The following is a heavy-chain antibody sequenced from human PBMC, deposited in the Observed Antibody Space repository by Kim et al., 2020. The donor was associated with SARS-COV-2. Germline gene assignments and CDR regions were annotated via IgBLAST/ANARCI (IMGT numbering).Heavy chain of an antibody. CDR2: INPNSGGT. J-gene: IGHJ6*02. CDR3: ARGGQDFGVVIRNYYYYGMDV. CDR1: GYTFTGYY. D-gene: IGHD3-3*01. Sequence: ASVKVSCKASGYTFTGYYMHWVRQAPGQGLEWMGWINPNSGGTNYAQKFQGRVTMTRDTSISTAYMELSRLRSDDTAVYYCARGGQDFGVVIRNYYYYGMDVWGQGTTVTVSS. V-gene: IGHV1-2*02.